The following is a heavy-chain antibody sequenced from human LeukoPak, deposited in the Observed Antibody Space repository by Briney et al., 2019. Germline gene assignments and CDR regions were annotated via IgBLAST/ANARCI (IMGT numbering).Heavy chain of an antibody. CDR2: ISWNSGSI. D-gene: IGHD4-23*01. V-gene: IGHV3-9*03. CDR3: AKDADYGGNSGPFDY. CDR1: GFTFDDYA. J-gene: IGHJ4*02. Sequence: DPGGSLRLSCAASGFTFDDYAMHWVRQAPGKGLEWVSGISWNSGSIGYADSVKGRFTISRDNAKNSLYLQMNSLRAEDMALYYCAKDADYGGNSGPFDYWGQGTLVTVSS.